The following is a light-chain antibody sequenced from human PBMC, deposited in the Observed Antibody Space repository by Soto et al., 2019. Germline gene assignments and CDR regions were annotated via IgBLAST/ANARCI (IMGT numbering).Light chain of an antibody. V-gene: IGLV2-8*01. CDR1: ASDVAASNY. CDR3: SSYAGSDHLL. Sequence: QSALTQPPSASGSPGQSVTISCTGTASDVAASNYVSWYQQHPGKAPKLMIFEVNTRPSGVPDRFSGSKSGNTASLTVSGLQADDEADYYCSSYAGSDHLLFGTGTKLTVL. CDR2: EVN. J-gene: IGLJ1*01.